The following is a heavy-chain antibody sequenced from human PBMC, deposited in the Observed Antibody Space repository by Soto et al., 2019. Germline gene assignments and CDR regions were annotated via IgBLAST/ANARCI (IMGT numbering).Heavy chain of an antibody. CDR1: GGTFSSYA. Sequence: ASVKVSCKASGGTFSSYAISWVRQAPGQGLEWMGRIIPILGIANYAQKFQGRVTITADKSMRTVYMELSSLRSEDTAIYYCTNVLYYNSGYPSLYYYYYYGMDVWGQGTTVTVSS. CDR2: IIPILGIA. J-gene: IGHJ6*02. CDR3: TNVLYYNSGYPSLYYYYYYGMDV. D-gene: IGHD3-22*01. V-gene: IGHV1-69*04.